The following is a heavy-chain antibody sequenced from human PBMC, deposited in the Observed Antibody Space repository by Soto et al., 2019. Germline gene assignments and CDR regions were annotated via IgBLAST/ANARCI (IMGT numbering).Heavy chain of an antibody. Sequence: SGPTLLNPTQTLTLTCTFSGFSLSTSGMCVSWIRQPPGKALEWLALIDWDDDKYYSTSLKTRLTISKDTSKNQVVLTMTNMDPVDTATYYCARSPGTYYDMLTGYTYYYYGMDVWGQRNRVTV. CDR2: IDWDDDK. CDR1: GFSLSTSGMC. CDR3: ARSPGTYYDMLTGYTYYYYGMDV. J-gene: IGHJ6*02. V-gene: IGHV2-70*01. D-gene: IGHD3-9*01.